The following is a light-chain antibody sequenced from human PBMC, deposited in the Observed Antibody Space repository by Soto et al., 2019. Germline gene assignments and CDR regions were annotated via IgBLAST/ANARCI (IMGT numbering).Light chain of an antibody. V-gene: IGLV2-14*01. CDR3: SSYTSSNTLV. CDR1: SSDVGGYNY. CDR2: EVS. J-gene: IGLJ2*01. Sequence: QSALTQPASVSGSPGQSITISCSGTSSDVGGYNYVSWYQHHPGKAPKLMIYEVSNRPSGFSNRFSGSKSGNTASLTISGLQAEDEADYYCSSYTSSNTLVFGGGTKLTVL.